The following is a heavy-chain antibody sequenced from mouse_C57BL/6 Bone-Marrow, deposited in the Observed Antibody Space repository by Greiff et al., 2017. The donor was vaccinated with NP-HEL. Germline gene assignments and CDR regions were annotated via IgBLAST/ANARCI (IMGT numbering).Heavy chain of an antibody. CDR2: IDPSDSYT. Sequence: QVQLQQPGAELVMPGASVKLSCKASGYTFTSYWMHWVKQRPGQGLEWIGEIDPSDSYTNYNQKFKGKSTLTVDKSSSTAYMQLSSLTSEDSAVYYCAREGRSTMVTNVDYWGQGTTLTVSS. D-gene: IGHD2-2*01. CDR3: AREGRSTMVTNVDY. CDR1: GYTFTSYW. J-gene: IGHJ2*01. V-gene: IGHV1-69*01.